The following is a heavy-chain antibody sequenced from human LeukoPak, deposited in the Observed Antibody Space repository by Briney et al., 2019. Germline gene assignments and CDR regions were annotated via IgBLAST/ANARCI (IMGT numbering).Heavy chain of an antibody. V-gene: IGHV4-34*01. CDR1: GGSFGGYY. CDR3: ARTPMGSYYNY. CDR2: INHSGWT. D-gene: IGHD3-10*01. Sequence: SETLSLTCAVYGGSFGGYYWTWIRQSPGKGLEWIGEINHSGWTNYNPSLESRVTISVDKSKNQFSLKLASVTAADTAVYYCARTPMGSYYNYWGQGTLVTVSS. J-gene: IGHJ4*02.